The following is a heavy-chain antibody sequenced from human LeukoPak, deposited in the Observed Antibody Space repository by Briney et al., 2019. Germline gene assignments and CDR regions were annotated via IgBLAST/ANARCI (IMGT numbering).Heavy chain of an antibody. CDR1: GFTFSDYS. Sequence: GGSLRLSCAASGFTFSDYSMNWVRQAPGKGLEWISYIGIDSGNTNYADSVKGRFTISRDNARNTLFLQMNSLRAEDTAVYYCARDQLGDGDYLFDSWGQGILVTVSS. CDR2: IGIDSGNT. V-gene: IGHV3-48*04. J-gene: IGHJ4*02. CDR3: ARDQLGDGDYLFDS. D-gene: IGHD4-17*01.